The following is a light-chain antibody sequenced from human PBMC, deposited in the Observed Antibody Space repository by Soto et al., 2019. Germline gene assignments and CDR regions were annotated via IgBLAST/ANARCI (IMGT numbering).Light chain of an antibody. J-gene: IGKJ5*01. V-gene: IGKV1-39*01. CDR2: AAS. CDR1: QSISTY. Sequence: IQMTQSPSSLSASVGDRVTITCRASQSISTYLHWYQQKPGTAPKLLIYAASSLQSGVPSRFSGSGSGTDFTLTISSLQPEDFATYYCQQSYSTLQITFGQGTRLEIK. CDR3: QQSYSTLQIT.